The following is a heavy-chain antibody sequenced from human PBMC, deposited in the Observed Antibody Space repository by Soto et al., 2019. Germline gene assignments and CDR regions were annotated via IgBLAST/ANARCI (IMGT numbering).Heavy chain of an antibody. CDR2: IYYRSKWFH. CDR3: ARVHCSAGTCLDGLDF. Sequence: SQTLSLTCVISGDSVSSNGACWNWIRQSPSRGLQWLGRIYYRSKWFHDYAASVESRMAINPDTSRNQFSLQLNYVTPEDTAVYYCARVHCSAGTCLDGLDFWGQGTAVTVSS. D-gene: IGHD2-15*01. J-gene: IGHJ6*02. CDR1: GDSVSSNGAC. V-gene: IGHV6-1*01.